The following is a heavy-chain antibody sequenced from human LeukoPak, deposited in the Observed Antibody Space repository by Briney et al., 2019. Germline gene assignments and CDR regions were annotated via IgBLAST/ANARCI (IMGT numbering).Heavy chain of an antibody. CDR2: INHSGST. CDR1: GGSFSGYY. D-gene: IGHD5-18*01. J-gene: IGHJ6*02. CDR3: ARGRIQLWPYYGMDV. Sequence: SETLSLTCAVYGGSFSGYYWSWIRQPPGKGLEWIGDINHSGSTNYNPSLKSRVTISVDTSKNQFSLKLSSVTAADTAVYYCARGRIQLWPYYGMDVWGQGTTVTVSS. V-gene: IGHV4-34*01.